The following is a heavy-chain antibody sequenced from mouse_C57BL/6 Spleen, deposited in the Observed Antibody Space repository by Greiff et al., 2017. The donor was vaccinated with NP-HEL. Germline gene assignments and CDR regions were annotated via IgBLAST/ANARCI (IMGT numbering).Heavy chain of an antibody. V-gene: IGHV1-15*01. CDR2: IDPETGGT. D-gene: IGHD1-1*01. CDR3: TRSAITTVVATRFDY. CDR1: GYTFTDYE. J-gene: IGHJ2*01. Sequence: VHLVESGAELVRPGASVTLSCKASGYTFTDYEMHWVKQTPVHGLEWIGAIDPETGGTAYNQKFKGKAILTADKSSSTAYMELRSLTSEDSAVYYCTRSAITTVVATRFDYWGQGTTLTVSS.